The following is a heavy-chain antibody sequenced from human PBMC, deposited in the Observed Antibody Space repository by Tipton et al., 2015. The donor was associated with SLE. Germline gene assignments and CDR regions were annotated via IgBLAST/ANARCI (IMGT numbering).Heavy chain of an antibody. CDR3: ARYHLKRWYEFDS. CDR2: IFSSGYT. V-gene: IGHV4-4*07. J-gene: IGHJ5*01. CDR1: GPSLHTYY. D-gene: IGHD6-13*01. Sequence: TLSLTCTVSGPSLHTYYWTWIRQPAGKGLEWIGRIFSSGYTNYNPSLKSRVTLSVDTSRNQLSLKLNSVTAADTAVYFCARYHLKRWYEFDSWGQGTLVTVSS.